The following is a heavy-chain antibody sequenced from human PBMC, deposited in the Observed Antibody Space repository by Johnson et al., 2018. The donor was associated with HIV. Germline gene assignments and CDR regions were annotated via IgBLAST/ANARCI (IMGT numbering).Heavy chain of an antibody. CDR1: GFTFSSYG. CDR3: ARAYGS. V-gene: IGHV3-30*03. Sequence: QVQLVESGGGVVQPGGSLRLSCAVSGFTFSSYGTHWVRQAPGKGLEWVAVISYDGSNKYYADSVKGRFTISRDNSKNTLYLQMNSLRAEDTAGYYCARAYGSWGPGTMGTVSA. J-gene: IGHJ3*01. D-gene: IGHD3-10*01. CDR2: ISYDGSNK.